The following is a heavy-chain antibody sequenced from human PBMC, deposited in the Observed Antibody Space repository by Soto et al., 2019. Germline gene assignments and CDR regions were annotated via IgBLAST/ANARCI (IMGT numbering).Heavy chain of an antibody. CDR3: ARVSLITMVRGVTPYYFDY. Sequence: GGSLRLSCAASGFTFSSYWMHWVRQAPGKGLVWVSRINSDGSSTSYADSVKGRFTISRDNAKNTLYLQMNSLRAEDTAVYYCARVSLITMVRGVTPYYFDYWGQGTLVTVSS. CDR1: GFTFSSYW. D-gene: IGHD3-10*01. CDR2: INSDGSST. V-gene: IGHV3-74*01. J-gene: IGHJ4*02.